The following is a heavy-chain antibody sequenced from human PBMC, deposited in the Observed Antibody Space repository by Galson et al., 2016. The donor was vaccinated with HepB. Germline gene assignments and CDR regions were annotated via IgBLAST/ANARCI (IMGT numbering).Heavy chain of an antibody. CDR2: ITHSGST. Sequence: ETLSLTCAVSGGSFSGHRWSWIRQVPGKGLEWIGQITHSGSTSYNPSLKSRVSISLVMPNNLRAEDTAVYYCAKAAPGAFDIWGQGTMVTVSS. V-gene: IGHV4-34*10. CDR3: DI. CDR1: GGSFSGHR. D-gene: IGHD2-2*01. J-gene: IGHJ3*02.